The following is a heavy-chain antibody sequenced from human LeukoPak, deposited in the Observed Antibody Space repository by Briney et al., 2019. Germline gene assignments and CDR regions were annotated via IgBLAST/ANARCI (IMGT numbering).Heavy chain of an antibody. D-gene: IGHD3-10*01. Sequence: GGSLCLSCAASGFTFSRYWMQWVRQAPGKGLVWVSHIVSDGSSTTYAVSVKGRFTTSRDNAKNTLYLQMNSLRAEDTAVYYCVRDNYGVDYWGQGTLVTVSS. CDR3: VRDNYGVDY. V-gene: IGHV3-74*03. J-gene: IGHJ4*02. CDR1: GFTFSRYW. CDR2: IVSDGSST.